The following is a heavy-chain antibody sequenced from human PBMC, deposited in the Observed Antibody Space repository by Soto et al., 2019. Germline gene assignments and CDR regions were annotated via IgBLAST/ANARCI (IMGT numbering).Heavy chain of an antibody. D-gene: IGHD1-26*01. CDR2: IYYTGNT. CDR3: ARGSRFDP. V-gene: IGHV4-31*03. J-gene: IGHJ5*02. Sequence: QVQLLESGPKLVKPSQTLSLTCTVSGASITTAYYWTWVRQHPVKGLEWIGHIYYTGNTYYNPSLKSRLNISLDTSNNQFSLQLESVTAADTAIYYGARGSRFDPWGQGTLVTVSS. CDR1: GASITTAYY.